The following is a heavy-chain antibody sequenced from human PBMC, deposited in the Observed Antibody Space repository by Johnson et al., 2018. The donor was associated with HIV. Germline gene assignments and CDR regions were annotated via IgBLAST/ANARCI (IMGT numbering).Heavy chain of an antibody. CDR2: ISYDGSNK. V-gene: IGHV3-30-3*01. J-gene: IGHJ3*02. CDR3: VRDQGSCYQDAFDI. CDR1: GFTFSSYV. D-gene: IGHD2-2*01. Sequence: QVQLVESGGGVVRPGGSLRLSCAASGFTFSSYVMHWVRQAPGRGLEWVAVISYDGSNKYYADSVKGRFIISRDNSKNMTNLQMNGLSDEDTADYYCVRDQGSCYQDAFDIWGQGTMVTVSS.